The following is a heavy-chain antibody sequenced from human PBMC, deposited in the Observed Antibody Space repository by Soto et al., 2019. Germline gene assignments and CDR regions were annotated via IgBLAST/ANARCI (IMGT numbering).Heavy chain of an antibody. CDR2: VSGSGGST. D-gene: IGHD5-18*01. CDR3: AKVRRQLWSCDTFDY. J-gene: IGHJ4*02. V-gene: IGHV3-23*01. CDR1: GFTFSSYA. Sequence: EVQLLESGGGLVQPGGSLRLSCAASGFTFSSYAMSWVRQAPGKGLQWVSAVSGSGGSTYYADSVKGRFTISRDNSENTLYLQMNSLRAEDTAVYYCAKVRRQLWSCDTFDYWGQGTLVTVSS.